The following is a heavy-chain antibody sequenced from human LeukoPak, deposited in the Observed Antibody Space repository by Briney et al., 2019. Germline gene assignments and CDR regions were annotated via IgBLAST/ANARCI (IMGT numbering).Heavy chain of an antibody. Sequence: PGGSLRLSCAASGFTFSTYWMTWVRQAPGKGPEWVANIKEDGSATYYVDSVKGRFTISRDNAKKSLYLQMSSLRAEDTAVYYCARDSPGYLAYDSWGQGTLVTVSS. CDR2: IKEDGSAT. CDR1: GFTFSTYW. CDR3: ARDSPGYLAYDS. J-gene: IGHJ4*02. D-gene: IGHD1-1*01. V-gene: IGHV3-7*04.